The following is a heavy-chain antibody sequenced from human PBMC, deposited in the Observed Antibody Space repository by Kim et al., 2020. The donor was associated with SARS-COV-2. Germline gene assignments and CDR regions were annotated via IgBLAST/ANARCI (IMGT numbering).Heavy chain of an antibody. CDR3: AKGREDGDPAE. Sequence: GGSLRLSCAASGFTFSSYGMHWVRQAPGKGLEWVAVISYDGSNKYYADSVKGRFTISRDNSKNTLYLQMNSLRAEDTAVYYCAKGREDGDPAEWGQGTLVTVSS. J-gene: IGHJ1*01. D-gene: IGHD4-17*01. V-gene: IGHV3-30*18. CDR1: GFTFSSYG. CDR2: ISYDGSNK.